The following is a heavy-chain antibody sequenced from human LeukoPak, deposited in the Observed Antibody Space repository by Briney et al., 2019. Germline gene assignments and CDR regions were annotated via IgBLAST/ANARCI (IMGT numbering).Heavy chain of an antibody. CDR3: ARDHDYGDYVPRD. J-gene: IGHJ4*02. V-gene: IGHV1-46*01. CDR2: INPSGGST. D-gene: IGHD4-17*01. CDR1: GYTFTSYY. Sequence: ASVTVSCKASGYTFTSYYMHWVRQAPGQGLEGMGIINPSGGSTSYAQKFQGRVTMTRDMSTSTVYMELSSLRSDDTAVYYCARDHDYGDYVPRDWGQGTLVTVSS.